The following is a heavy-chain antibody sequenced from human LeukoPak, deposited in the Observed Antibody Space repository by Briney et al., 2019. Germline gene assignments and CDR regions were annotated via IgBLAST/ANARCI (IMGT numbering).Heavy chain of an antibody. CDR2: IYYSGYT. CDR1: GCSISTSY. J-gene: IGHJ4*02. Sequence: PSETLSLTCTLSGCSISTSYWSWIRQPPGKGLEWIAYIYYSGYTNYNPSLKRRVTISIDTPKNQFSLKLSSVTAADTAVYYCARASSYSGRFGSWAEGPPVTVSS. D-gene: IGHD2-15*01. CDR3: ARASSYSGRFGS. V-gene: IGHV4-59*01.